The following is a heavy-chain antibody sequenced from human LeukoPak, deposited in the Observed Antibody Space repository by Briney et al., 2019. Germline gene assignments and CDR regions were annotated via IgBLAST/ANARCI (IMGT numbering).Heavy chain of an antibody. CDR2: IRYDGSNK. Sequence: GGSLRLSCAASGFTFSSYWMSWVRQAPGKGLEWVAFIRYDGSNKYYADSVKGRFTISRDNSKNTLYLQMNSLRAEDTAVYYCAKAEYYYDSSGEGFDYWGQGTLVTVSS. V-gene: IGHV3-30*02. D-gene: IGHD3-22*01. CDR3: AKAEYYYDSSGEGFDY. J-gene: IGHJ4*02. CDR1: GFTFSSYW.